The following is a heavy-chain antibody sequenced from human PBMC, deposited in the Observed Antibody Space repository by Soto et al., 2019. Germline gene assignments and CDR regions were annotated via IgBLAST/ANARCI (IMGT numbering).Heavy chain of an antibody. CDR1: GFTVSSNY. CDR3: AGSLGEGVRGVINGY. CDR2: IYSGGST. V-gene: IGHV3-53*04. J-gene: IGHJ4*02. D-gene: IGHD3-10*01. Sequence: EVQLVESGGGLVQPGGSLRLSCAASGFTVSSNYMSWVRQAPGKGLEWVSVIYSGGSTYYADSVKGRFTISRHNSKHTVYLQRNSRRAEDTAVYYCAGSLGEGVRGVINGYWCQGSLVTVSS.